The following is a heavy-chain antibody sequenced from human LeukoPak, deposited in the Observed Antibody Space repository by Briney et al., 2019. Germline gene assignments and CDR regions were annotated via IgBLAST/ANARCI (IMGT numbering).Heavy chain of an antibody. V-gene: IGHV3-53*01. Sequence: TGGSLRLSCAASGFTVSSNYMSWVRQAPGKGLEWVSVIYSGGSTYYADSVKGRFTISRDNSKNTLYLQMNSLRAEDTAVYYCARVDASSSWQNDYWGQGTLVTVSS. CDR3: ARVDASSSWQNDY. J-gene: IGHJ4*02. CDR2: IYSGGST. D-gene: IGHD6-13*01. CDR1: GFTVSSNY.